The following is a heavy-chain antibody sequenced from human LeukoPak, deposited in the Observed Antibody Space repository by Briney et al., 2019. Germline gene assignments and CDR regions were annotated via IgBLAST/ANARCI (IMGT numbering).Heavy chain of an antibody. CDR3: AAGYSSGWLIERNYGMDV. CDR1: GDSVSSNSAA. V-gene: IGHV6-1*01. Sequence: SQTLSLTCAISGDSVSSNSAAWNWIRQSPSRGLEWLGRTYYRSKWYYDYAVSVKSRITINPDTSKNQFSLQLNSVTPEDTAVYYCAAGYSSGWLIERNYGMDVWGQGTTVTVSS. J-gene: IGHJ6*02. D-gene: IGHD6-19*01. CDR2: TYYRSKWYY.